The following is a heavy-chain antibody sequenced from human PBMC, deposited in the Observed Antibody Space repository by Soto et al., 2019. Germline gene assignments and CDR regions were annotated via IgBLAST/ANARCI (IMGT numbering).Heavy chain of an antibody. V-gene: IGHV4-34*01. D-gene: IGHD2-8*02. CDR3: ARDKITGLFDY. J-gene: IGHJ4*02. Sequence: PSETLSLTCAVYGGSISNGYWNWFRQPPGKGLEWIGEINHSGSTNYNPSLKSRVTISVDTSKNQFSLKLTSVTAADTAVYYCARDKITGLFDYWGQGTLVTVSS. CDR1: GGSISNGY. CDR2: INHSGST.